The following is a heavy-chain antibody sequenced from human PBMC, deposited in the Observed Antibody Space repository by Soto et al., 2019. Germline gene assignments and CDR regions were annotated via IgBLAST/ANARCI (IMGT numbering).Heavy chain of an antibody. CDR1: GFTFSSYA. J-gene: IGHJ5*02. Sequence: GGSLRLSCAASGFTFSSYAMSWVRQAPGKGLEWVSTISHSGDITSYADLVKGRFTISRDNSKNTLFLQMSTLRAEDTAVYFCAKDNYDDNWYDPWGQGTLVTVSS. V-gene: IGHV3-23*01. CDR2: ISHSGDIT. D-gene: IGHD3-22*01. CDR3: AKDNYDDNWYDP.